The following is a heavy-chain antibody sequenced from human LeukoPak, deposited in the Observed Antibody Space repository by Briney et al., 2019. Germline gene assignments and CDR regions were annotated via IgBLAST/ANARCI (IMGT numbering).Heavy chain of an antibody. CDR2: IIPIFGTA. CDR3: ASYRGYSSSYFDY. CDR1: GGTFSSYA. J-gene: IGHJ4*02. Sequence: ASVKVSCKASGGTFSSYAISWVRQAPGQGLECMGGIIPIFGTANYAQKFQGRVTITADESTSTAYMELSSLRSEDMAVYYCASYRGYSSSYFDYWGQGTLVTVSS. V-gene: IGHV1-69*13. D-gene: IGHD6-13*01.